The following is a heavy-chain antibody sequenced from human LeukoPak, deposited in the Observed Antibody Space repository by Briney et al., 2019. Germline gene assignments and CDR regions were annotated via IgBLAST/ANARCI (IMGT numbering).Heavy chain of an antibody. CDR3: ASQSSSWYRGSAFDI. V-gene: IGHV4-59*01. Sequence: SETLCLTCTVPRGSLSYYYWSWIRQPPGKGLDWIGSIYYSGGTNYNPSLKSRVTISVDTSKNQFSLKLTSVTAADTAVYYCASQSSSWYRGSAFDIWGQGTMVTVSS. D-gene: IGHD6-13*01. J-gene: IGHJ3*02. CDR2: IYYSGGT. CDR1: RGSLSYYY.